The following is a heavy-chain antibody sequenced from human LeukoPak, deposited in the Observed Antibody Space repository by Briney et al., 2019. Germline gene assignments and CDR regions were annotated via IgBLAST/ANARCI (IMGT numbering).Heavy chain of an antibody. V-gene: IGHV4-39*01. CDR3: ARTVYSSGWYIDY. Sequence: PSETLSLTCTVSGGSISSSRYYWGWIRQPPGKGLEWIGSIYYSGSTYYNPSLKSRVTISVDTSKNQFSLKLSSVTAADTAVYYCARTVYSSGWYIDYWGQGTLVTVSS. J-gene: IGHJ4*02. D-gene: IGHD6-19*01. CDR1: GGSISSSRYY. CDR2: IYYSGST.